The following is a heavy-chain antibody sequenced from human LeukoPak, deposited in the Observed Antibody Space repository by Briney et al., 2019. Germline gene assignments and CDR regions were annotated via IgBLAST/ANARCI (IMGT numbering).Heavy chain of an antibody. D-gene: IGHD6-19*01. CDR3: ARTLGIAVAGPYFDY. Sequence: SVKVSCKASGGTFSSYAISWVRQAPGQGLEWMGGVIPIFGTANYAQKFQGRVTITADESTSTAYMELSSLRSEDTDVYYCARTLGIAVAGPYFDYWGQGTLVTVSS. CDR2: VIPIFGTA. J-gene: IGHJ4*02. CDR1: GGTFSSYA. V-gene: IGHV1-69*01.